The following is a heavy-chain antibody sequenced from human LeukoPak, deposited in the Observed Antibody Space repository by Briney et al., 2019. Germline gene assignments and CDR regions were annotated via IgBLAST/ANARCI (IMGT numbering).Heavy chain of an antibody. V-gene: IGHV3-30*18. D-gene: IGHD2-15*01. CDR3: AKDLSSHFDY. CDR1: GFTFSSYG. J-gene: IGHJ4*02. Sequence: GRSLRLSCAASGFTFSSYGMHWVRQAPGKGLEWVAVISYDGSNKYYADSVKGRFTISRDNSKNTLYLQMNSLRAEDTAVYYCAKDLSSHFDYWGQGTQVTVSS. CDR2: ISYDGSNK.